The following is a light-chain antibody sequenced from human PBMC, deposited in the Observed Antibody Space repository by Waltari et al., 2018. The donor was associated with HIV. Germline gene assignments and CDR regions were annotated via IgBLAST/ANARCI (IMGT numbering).Light chain of an antibody. CDR2: EVN. CDR3: SSYTSSTTLL. J-gene: IGLJ2*01. V-gene: IGLV2-14*01. CDR1: SSDVGSYDY. Sequence: QSALTQPASVSGSPGQSITISCTGSSSDVGSYDYVSWYQQHPGKAPKLMIYEVNNRPSGVSNRFSGSKSGNTASLTISGLQAEDEAEYYCSSYTSSTTLLFGGGTKVTVL.